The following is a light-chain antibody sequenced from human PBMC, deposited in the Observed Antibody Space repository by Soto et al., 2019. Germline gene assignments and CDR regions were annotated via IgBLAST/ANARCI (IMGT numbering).Light chain of an antibody. CDR2: NTS. J-gene: IGKJ3*01. Sequence: EIVLTQSPGTLSLSPGEGATVSCRVSQSINYKSLVWYQRQFGQAPRLLIYNTSTKPTGIPDRFSGSGSGTTFTISISGLETEDFAVYYCQHYGASFIFGPGTKVDFK. CDR1: QSINYKS. V-gene: IGKV3-20*01. CDR3: QHYGASFI.